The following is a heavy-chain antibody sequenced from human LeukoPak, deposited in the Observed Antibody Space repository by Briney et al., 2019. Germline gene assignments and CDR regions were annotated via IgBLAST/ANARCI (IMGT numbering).Heavy chain of an antibody. J-gene: IGHJ4*02. Sequence: GGSLRLSCAASGFTFSSYAMSWVRQAPGKGLEWVSAISGSGGSTYYADSVKGRFTISRDNSKNTLYLQMNSLRAEDTAVYYCAKDVVLRYFDWLLQPFDYWGQGTLVTVSS. V-gene: IGHV3-23*01. CDR1: GFTFSSYA. CDR3: AKDVVLRYFDWLLQPFDY. D-gene: IGHD3-9*01. CDR2: ISGSGGST.